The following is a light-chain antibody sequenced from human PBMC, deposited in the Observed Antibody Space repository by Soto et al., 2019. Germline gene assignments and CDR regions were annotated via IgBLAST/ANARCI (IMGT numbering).Light chain of an antibody. J-gene: IGKJ4*01. V-gene: IGKV3-20*01. Sequence: EIVLTQSPGTLSVSPGDRATLSCRASQSVSFSYLAWYQQKAGQAPRLLIYAATSRATGIPDRFSGSESGTDFTLTISRLEPEDFAVYYCQQYGSSPLTFGGGTKVEIK. CDR1: QSVSFSY. CDR2: AAT. CDR3: QQYGSSPLT.